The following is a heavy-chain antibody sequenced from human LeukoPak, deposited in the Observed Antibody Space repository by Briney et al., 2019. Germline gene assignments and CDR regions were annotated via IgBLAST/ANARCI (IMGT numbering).Heavy chain of an antibody. J-gene: IGHJ4*02. CDR2: VNDDAKEK. CDR3: ATSRFYLES. CDR1: GFTFGKSW. Sequence: GGSLRLSCAASGFTFGKSWMSWVRQAPGKGLEWVANVNDDAKEKYYVDSVKGRFSIPRDNAKNSLYLQLNSLRAEDTAVYYCATSRFYLESWGQGTLVTVSS. V-gene: IGHV3-7*01.